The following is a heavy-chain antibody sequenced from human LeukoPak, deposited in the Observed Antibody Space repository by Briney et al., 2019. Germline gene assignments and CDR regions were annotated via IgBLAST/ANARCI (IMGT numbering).Heavy chain of an antibody. J-gene: IGHJ4*02. CDR3: ARGDGYSGSSHFGY. CDR1: GFTFSSYA. V-gene: IGHV3-64*01. CDR2: ISSNGGST. D-gene: IGHD1-26*01. Sequence: GGSLRLSCAASGFTFSSYAMHWVRQAPGKGLGYVSAISSNGGSTYYANSVKGRFTISRDNSKNTLYLQMGSLRAEDMAVYYCARGDGYSGSSHFGYWGQGTLVTVSS.